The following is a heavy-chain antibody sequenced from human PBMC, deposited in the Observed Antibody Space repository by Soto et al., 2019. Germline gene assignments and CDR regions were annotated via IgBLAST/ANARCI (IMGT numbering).Heavy chain of an antibody. CDR3: AIGLKILWFGENAGMDV. CDR2: INHSGST. CDR1: GGSFSGYY. D-gene: IGHD3-10*01. J-gene: IGHJ6*02. V-gene: IGHV4-34*01. Sequence: SETLSLTCAVYGGSFSGYYWSWIRQPPGKGLEWIGEINHSGSTNYNPSLKSRVAISVDTSKNQFSLKLSSVTAADTAVYYFAIGLKILWFGENAGMDVWGQGTTVTVSS.